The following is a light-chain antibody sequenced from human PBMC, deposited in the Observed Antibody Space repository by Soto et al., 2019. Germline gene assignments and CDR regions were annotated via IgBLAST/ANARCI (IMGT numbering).Light chain of an antibody. CDR1: QGISNH. V-gene: IGKV1-9*01. CDR2: GAS. CDR3: LQFYSYPFL. J-gene: IGKJ3*01. Sequence: DIQLTQSPSFLSASIGDRVTITCRASQGISNHFAWYQQKPGKAPRLLIYGASTLQSGVPSRCSGSESGTEYTLPIDTLQSEDRATYCCLQFYSYPFLFAPGTKVHV.